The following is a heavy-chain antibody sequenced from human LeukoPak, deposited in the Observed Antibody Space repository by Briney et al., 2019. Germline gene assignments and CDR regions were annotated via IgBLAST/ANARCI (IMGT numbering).Heavy chain of an antibody. V-gene: IGHV3-7*05. CDR3: ARDGGGDIVVAFAFDI. Sequence: GGSLRLSCAASGFTFSNYWMSWVRQAPGKGLEWVAHINQGGSEKYYVDSVKGRFTISRDNAKNSLYLQMNSLRAEDTAVYYCARDGGGDIVVAFAFDIWGQGTMVTVSS. CDR1: GFTFSNYW. D-gene: IGHD2-15*01. J-gene: IGHJ3*02. CDR2: INQGGSEK.